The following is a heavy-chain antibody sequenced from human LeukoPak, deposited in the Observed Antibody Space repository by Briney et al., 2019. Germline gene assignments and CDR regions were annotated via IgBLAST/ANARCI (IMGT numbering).Heavy chain of an antibody. J-gene: IGHJ4*02. V-gene: IGHV3-74*01. D-gene: IGHD2-21*02. CDR2: INTDGRST. CDR3: TRDAGTAGAERLDY. CDR1: GFTFSNYY. Sequence: PGGSLRLSCAASGFTFSNYYMHWVRRAPGKGLVWVSRINTDGRSTDYADSMKGRFTISRDNAKNTLYLQMNSLRAEDTAVYYCTRDAGTAGAERLDYWGQGTLVTVSS.